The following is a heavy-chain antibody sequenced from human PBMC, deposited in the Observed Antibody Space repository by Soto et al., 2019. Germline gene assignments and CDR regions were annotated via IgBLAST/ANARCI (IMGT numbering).Heavy chain of an antibody. D-gene: IGHD2-8*01. CDR2: IRSKAYGGTT. V-gene: IGHV3-49*03. J-gene: IGHJ6*02. CDR3: TRGTSHGGYYYYGMDV. Sequence: PGGSLRLSCTASGFTFCYYAMIWFRQAPGKGLEWVGFIRSKAYGGTTEYAASVKGRFTISRDDSKSIAYLQMNSLKTEDTAVYYCTRGTSHGGYYYYGMDVWGQGTTVTVSS. CDR1: GFTFCYYA.